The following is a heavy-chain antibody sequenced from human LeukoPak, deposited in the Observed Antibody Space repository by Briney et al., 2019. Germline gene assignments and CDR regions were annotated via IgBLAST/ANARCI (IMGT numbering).Heavy chain of an antibody. V-gene: IGHV3-23*01. Sequence: GGSLRLSCAASGFTFSSYAMSWVRQAPGGGLGWVSGIPGSGVDTFYADSVKGRFTIARDNSKNTLFHQMNSLRAGDTAVYYCAKEVGMYGTPTLNFWGQGTVVTVSS. CDR1: GFTFSSYA. J-gene: IGHJ4*02. D-gene: IGHD1/OR15-1a*01. CDR3: AKEVGMYGTPTLNF. CDR2: IPGSGVDT.